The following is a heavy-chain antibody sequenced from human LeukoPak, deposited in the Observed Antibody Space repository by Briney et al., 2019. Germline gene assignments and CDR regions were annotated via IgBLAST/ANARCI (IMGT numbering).Heavy chain of an antibody. CDR1: GFTFDDYA. CDR2: ISWNSGSI. D-gene: IGHD1-1*01. Sequence: GGSLRLSCAASGFTFDDYAMHWVRQAPGKGLEWVSGISWNSGSIGYADSVKGRFTISRDNAKNSLYLQMNSLRAEDTALYYCAKAASRLEFHDAFDIWGQATMVTVSS. V-gene: IGHV3-9*01. J-gene: IGHJ3*02. CDR3: AKAASRLEFHDAFDI.